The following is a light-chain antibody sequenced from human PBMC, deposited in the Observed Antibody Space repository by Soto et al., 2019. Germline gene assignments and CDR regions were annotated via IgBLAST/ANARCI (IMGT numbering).Light chain of an antibody. CDR2: DVS. CDR1: SSDVGGYKY. J-gene: IGLJ1*01. V-gene: IGLV2-14*01. CDR3: SSYTSISLYV. Sequence: QSVLTQPASVSGSPGQSISISCTGTSSDVGGYKYVSWYQQHPGKAPKLMIYDVSSRPSGVSNRFSGSKSGNTASLTISGLQAEDEADYYCSSYTSISLYVFGTGTNLTVL.